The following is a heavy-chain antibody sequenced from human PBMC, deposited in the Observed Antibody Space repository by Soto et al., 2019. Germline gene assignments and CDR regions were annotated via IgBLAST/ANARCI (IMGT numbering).Heavy chain of an antibody. Sequence: GGSLRLSCASSGFTFSSYSMNLVRQAPGKGLEWVSSISSSSSYIYYADSVKGRFTISRDNAKNSLYLQMNSLRAEDTAVYYCARDVYYDSSGYYLDVWGQGTTVTVSS. D-gene: IGHD3-22*01. V-gene: IGHV3-21*01. J-gene: IGHJ6*02. CDR2: ISSSSSYI. CDR1: GFTFSSYS. CDR3: ARDVYYDSSGYYLDV.